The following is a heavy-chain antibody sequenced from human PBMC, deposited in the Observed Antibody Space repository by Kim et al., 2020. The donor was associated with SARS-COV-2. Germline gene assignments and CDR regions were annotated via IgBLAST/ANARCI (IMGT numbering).Heavy chain of an antibody. V-gene: IGHV1-69*13. J-gene: IGHJ4*02. CDR2: IIPIFGTA. Sequence: SVKVSCKASGGTFSSYAISWVRQAPGQGLEWMGGIIPIFGTANYAQKFQGRVTITADESTSTAYMELSSLRSEDTAVYYCARASYCGGDCYPFDYWGQGTLVTVSS. CDR3: ARASYCGGDCYPFDY. D-gene: IGHD2-21*02. CDR1: GGTFSSYA.